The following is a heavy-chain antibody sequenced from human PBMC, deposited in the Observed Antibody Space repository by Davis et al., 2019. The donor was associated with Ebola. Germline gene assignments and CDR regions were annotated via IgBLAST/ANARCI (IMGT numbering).Heavy chain of an antibody. CDR1: GLTFSSYT. D-gene: IGHD3-10*01. Sequence: PGGSLRLSCAASGLTFSSYTMSWVRQAPGKGLEWVSGISSIGGSMYYADSVKGRFTISRDNSKNTLYLQMNSLRAEDTAVYYCANDLRDGARFYFDYWGRGTLVTVSS. CDR2: ISSIGGSM. CDR3: ANDLRDGARFYFDY. J-gene: IGHJ4*02. V-gene: IGHV3-23*01.